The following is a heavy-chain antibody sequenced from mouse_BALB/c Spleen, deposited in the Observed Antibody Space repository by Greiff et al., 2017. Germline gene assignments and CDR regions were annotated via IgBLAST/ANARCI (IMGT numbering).Heavy chain of an antibody. D-gene: IGHD4-1*01. Sequence: EVHLVESGGGLVKPGGSLKLSCAASGFTFSDYYMYWVRQTPEKRLEWVATISDGGSYTYYPDSVKGRFTISRDNAKNNLYLQMSSLKSEDTAMYYCARDELGYYAMDYWGQGTSVTVSS. CDR3: ARDELGYYAMDY. CDR1: GFTFSDYY. V-gene: IGHV5-4*02. CDR2: ISDGGSYT. J-gene: IGHJ4*01.